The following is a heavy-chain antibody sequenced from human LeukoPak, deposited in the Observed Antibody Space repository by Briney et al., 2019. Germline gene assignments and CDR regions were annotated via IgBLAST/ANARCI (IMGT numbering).Heavy chain of an antibody. CDR3: ARANRRHREYSSRNYYYYYMDV. J-gene: IGHJ6*03. D-gene: IGHD6-6*01. V-gene: IGHV3-33*01. CDR1: GFTFSSYG. CDR2: IWYDGSNK. Sequence: GGSLRLSCAASGFTFSSYGMHWVRQAPGKGLEWVAVIWYDGSNKYYADSVKGRFTISRGNSKNTLYLQMNSLRAEDTAVYYCARANRRHREYSSRNYYYYYMDVWGKGTTVTVSS.